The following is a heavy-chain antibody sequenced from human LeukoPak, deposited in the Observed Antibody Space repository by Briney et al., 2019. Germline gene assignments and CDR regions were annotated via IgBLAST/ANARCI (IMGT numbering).Heavy chain of an antibody. Sequence: ASVKVSCKASGYTFTAYYVQWVRQAPGQGLEWVGWINPNSGGTNSAQKFQGRVTMTRDTSSSTAYMELSRLRSDDTAVYYCARDHATGTGWFDPWGQGTLVTVSS. D-gene: IGHD3-10*01. CDR3: ARDHATGTGWFDP. J-gene: IGHJ5*02. V-gene: IGHV1-2*02. CDR1: GYTFTAYY. CDR2: INPNSGGT.